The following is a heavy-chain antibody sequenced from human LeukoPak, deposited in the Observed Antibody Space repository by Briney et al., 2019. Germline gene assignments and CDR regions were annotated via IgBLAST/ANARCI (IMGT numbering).Heavy chain of an antibody. D-gene: IGHD2-15*01. CDR1: GDCVSSNSAT. CDR3: ARDTRAGYSLPLDY. J-gene: IGHJ4*02. Sequence: SQTLSLTCAISGDCVSSNSATWNWIRQSPSRGLEWLGRTYYRSKWYNDYAVSVKSRIAINPDTSKNQFSLQLNSVTPEDTAVYYCARDTRAGYSLPLDYWGQGTVVTVSS. V-gene: IGHV6-1*01. CDR2: TYYRSKWYN.